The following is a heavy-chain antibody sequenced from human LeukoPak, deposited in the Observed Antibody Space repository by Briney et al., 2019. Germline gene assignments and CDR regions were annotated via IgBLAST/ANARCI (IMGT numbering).Heavy chain of an antibody. D-gene: IGHD6-25*01. Sequence: GGSLRLSCAASGFTFNTYGLHWVRQAPGKGLEWVAFIRYNGNDNYYTDSVKGRFTISRDNSKNTLYLQMNSLRAEDTAVYYCARYSSGWQFNWFDPWGQGTLVTVSS. J-gene: IGHJ5*01. V-gene: IGHV3-30*02. CDR2: IRYNGNDN. CDR3: ARYSSGWQFNWFDP. CDR1: GFTFNTYG.